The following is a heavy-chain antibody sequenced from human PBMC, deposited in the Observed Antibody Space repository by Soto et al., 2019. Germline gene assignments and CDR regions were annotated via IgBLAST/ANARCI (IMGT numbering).Heavy chain of an antibody. CDR2: IYYSGST. CDR1: GGSISSGGYY. J-gene: IGHJ4*02. CDR3: ARTYAYYYDSSGYPERYYFDY. V-gene: IGHV4-31*03. Sequence: SETLSLTCTVSGGSISSGGYYWSWIRQHPGKGLEWIGYIYYSGSTYYNPSLKSRVTISVDTSKNQFSLKLSSVTAADTAVYYCARTYAYYYDSSGYPERYYFDYWGQGTLVTVSS. D-gene: IGHD3-22*01.